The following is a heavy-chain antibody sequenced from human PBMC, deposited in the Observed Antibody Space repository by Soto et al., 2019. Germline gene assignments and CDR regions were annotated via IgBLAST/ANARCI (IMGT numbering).Heavy chain of an antibody. D-gene: IGHD3-10*01. CDR3: AGGDYSGAGTFYLTDH. V-gene: IGHV3-74*01. Sequence: EVQLVESGGGLVPPGGSLRLSCTASGLTFNNYWMHWVRQAPGKGPVWVSRINGDGRTTTYADSVRGRFTISRDNAKYTVYLQMNSLRAEDTAVYYCAGGDYSGAGTFYLTDHWGQGTLVTVSS. J-gene: IGHJ4*02. CDR2: INGDGRTT. CDR1: GLTFNNYW.